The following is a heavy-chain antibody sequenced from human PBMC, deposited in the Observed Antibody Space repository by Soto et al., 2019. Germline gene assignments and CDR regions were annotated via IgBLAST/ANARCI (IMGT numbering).Heavy chain of an antibody. Sequence: QVQLRESGPGLVKPSETLSLTCTVSGGSVSSGDYYWSWIRQPPGKGLEWIGYIYYSGSTNYNPSLNSRVSISLDTSKNQFSLRLTSVTAADTAVYYCARIPVDTYMINWFDPWGQGTLVTVSS. J-gene: IGHJ5*02. CDR2: IYYSGST. D-gene: IGHD5-18*01. CDR3: ARIPVDTYMINWFDP. V-gene: IGHV4-61*08. CDR1: GGSVSSGDYY.